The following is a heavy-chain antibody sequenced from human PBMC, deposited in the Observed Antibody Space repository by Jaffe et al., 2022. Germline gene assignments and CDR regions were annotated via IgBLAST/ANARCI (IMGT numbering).Heavy chain of an antibody. CDR2: ISSSSSTI. D-gene: IGHD2-15*01. V-gene: IGHV3-48*01. CDR3: ARESHGYCSGGSCYSPLLYYYYYYMDV. J-gene: IGHJ6*03. Sequence: EVQLVESGGGLVQPGGSLRLSCAASGFTFSSYSMNWVRQAPGKGLEWVSYISSSSSTIYYADSVKGRFTISRDNAKNSLYLQMNSLRAEDTAVYYCARESHGYCSGGSCYSPLLYYYYYYMDVWGKGTTVTVSS. CDR1: GFTFSSYS.